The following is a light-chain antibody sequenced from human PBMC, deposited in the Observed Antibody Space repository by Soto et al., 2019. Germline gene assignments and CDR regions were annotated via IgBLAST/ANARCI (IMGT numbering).Light chain of an antibody. J-gene: IGKJ1*01. CDR3: RHGTDNTWT. Sequence: DIHMTKSPSTLSASVGDRVTITGRASQRLTMLLSWYQQKPWKAPNLLLYKTSIIESRVPSRFSSSGSGTDLALFICSLQPYDFATQNCRHGTDNTWTFGQGTKVEVK. CDR2: KTS. CDR1: QRLTML. V-gene: IGKV1-5*03.